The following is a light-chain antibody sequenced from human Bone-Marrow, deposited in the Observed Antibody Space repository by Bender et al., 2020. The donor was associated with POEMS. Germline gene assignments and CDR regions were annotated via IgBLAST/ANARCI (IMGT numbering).Light chain of an antibody. CDR2: INN. J-gene: IGLJ1*01. CDR3: CSYAGTSFV. CDR1: SSNIGTNP. V-gene: IGLV1-44*01. Sequence: QSVLTQPPSASGTPGQRVTISCSGSSSNIGTNPVNWYQQLPGTAPKLLIYINNQRPSGVSNRFSGSKSGNTASLTISGLQADDEADYYCCSYAGTSFVFGTGTTVTVL.